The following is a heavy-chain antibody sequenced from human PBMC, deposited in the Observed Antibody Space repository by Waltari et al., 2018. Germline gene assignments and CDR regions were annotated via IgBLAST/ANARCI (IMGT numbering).Heavy chain of an antibody. Sequence: EVQLVESGGGLVQPGGSLRLSCAASGFTFSSYEMNWVRQAPGKGLAWVSYISSSGSTIYYADSVKGRFTISRDNAKNSLYLQMNSLRAEDTAVYYCARALTTVTTGFDYWGQGTLVTVSS. CDR3: ARALTTVTTGFDY. V-gene: IGHV3-48*03. CDR2: ISSSGSTI. CDR1: GFTFSSYE. J-gene: IGHJ4*02. D-gene: IGHD4-17*01.